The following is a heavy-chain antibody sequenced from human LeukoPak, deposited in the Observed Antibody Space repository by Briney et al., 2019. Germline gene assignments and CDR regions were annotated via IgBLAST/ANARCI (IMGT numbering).Heavy chain of an antibody. CDR1: GYTFTGYY. Sequence: ASVKVFCKASGYTFTGYYMHWVRQAPGQGLEWMGWINPNSGGTNYAQKFQGRVTMTRDTSISTAYMELSRLRSDDTAVYYCARDYGWVSYRYNWFDPWGQGTLVTVSS. D-gene: IGHD3-10*01. J-gene: IGHJ5*02. CDR2: INPNSGGT. CDR3: ARDYGWVSYRYNWFDP. V-gene: IGHV1-2*02.